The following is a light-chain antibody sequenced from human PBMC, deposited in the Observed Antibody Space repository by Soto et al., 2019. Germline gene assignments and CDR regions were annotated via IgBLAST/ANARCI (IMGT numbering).Light chain of an antibody. CDR2: VVS. CDR3: SLYTSSDTPYV. V-gene: IGLV2-14*01. CDR1: SSDVGAYDY. Sequence: QSALTQPASVSGSPGQSITISCTGTSSDVGAYDYVSWYQQHPDKAPKLIIYVVSNRPSGVSNRFSGSKSGNTASLTISGLQAEDVADYYCSLYTSSDTPYVFGTGTKLTVL. J-gene: IGLJ1*01.